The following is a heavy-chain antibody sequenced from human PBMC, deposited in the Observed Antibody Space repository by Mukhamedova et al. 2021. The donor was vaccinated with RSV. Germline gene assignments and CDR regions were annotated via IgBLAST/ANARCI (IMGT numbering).Heavy chain of an antibody. CDR3: TTDVWSGYTQPSFDY. CDR2: TDCGTT. D-gene: IGHD3-3*01. Sequence: TDCGTTDYAAPVKGRFTISRDDSKNTLYLQMNSLKTEDTAVYYCTTDVWSGYTQPSFDYWGQGTLVTVSS. V-gene: IGHV3-15*01. J-gene: IGHJ4*02.